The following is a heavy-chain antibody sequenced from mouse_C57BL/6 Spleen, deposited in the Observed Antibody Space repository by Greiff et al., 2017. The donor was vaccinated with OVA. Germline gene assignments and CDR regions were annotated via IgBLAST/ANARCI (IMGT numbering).Heavy chain of an antibody. CDR3: ARGLYYYGSSYGAMDY. V-gene: IGHV1-9*01. CDR1: GYTFTGYW. J-gene: IGHJ4*01. CDR2: ILPGSGST. D-gene: IGHD1-1*01. Sequence: VMLVESGAELMKPGASVKLSCKATGYTFTGYWIEWVKQRPGHGLEWIGEILPGSGSTNYNEKFKGKATFTADTSSNTAYMQLSSLTTEDSAIYYCARGLYYYGSSYGAMDYWGQGTSVTVSS.